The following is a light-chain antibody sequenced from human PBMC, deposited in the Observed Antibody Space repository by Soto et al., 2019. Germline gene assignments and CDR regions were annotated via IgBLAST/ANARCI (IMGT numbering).Light chain of an antibody. V-gene: IGKV1-5*03. CDR2: KAS. CDR3: QHYNGYSEA. Sequence: DIQMTQSPSTLSGSVGDRVTITCRASQTISSWLAWYQQKPGKAPKLLIYKASTLKSGVPSRFSGSGSGTEFTLTFSSLQPDDFATYYCQHYNGYSEAFGQGTKVELK. J-gene: IGKJ1*01. CDR1: QTISSW.